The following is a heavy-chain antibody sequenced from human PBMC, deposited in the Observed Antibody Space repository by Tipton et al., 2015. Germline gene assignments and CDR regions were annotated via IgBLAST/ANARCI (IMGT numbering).Heavy chain of an antibody. Sequence: TLSLTCTVSGGSISSYSWSWIRQPPGKGLEWIGYIYYSGSTNYNPSLKSRVTISLYTSKNQFSLKLSSVTAADSAVYYCARDGNIYGSDTFDIWGRGTMVAVSS. J-gene: IGHJ3*02. CDR1: GGSISSYS. D-gene: IGHD4-17*01. CDR3: ARDGNIYGSDTFDI. CDR2: IYYSGST. V-gene: IGHV4-59*01.